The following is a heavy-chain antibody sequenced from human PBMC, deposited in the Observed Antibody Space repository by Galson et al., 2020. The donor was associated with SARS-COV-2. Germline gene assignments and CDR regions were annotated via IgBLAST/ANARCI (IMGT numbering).Heavy chain of an antibody. CDR3: ARDGTPHYYDSSGYYSPPDTYNWFDP. Sequence: ASVKVSCKASGYTFTSYGISWVRQAPGQGLEWMGWISAYNGNTNYAQKLQGRVTMTTDTSTSTAYMELRSLRSDDTAVYYCARDGTPHYYDSSGYYSPPDTYNWFDPWGQGTLVTVSS. D-gene: IGHD3-22*01. CDR2: ISAYNGNT. CDR1: GYTFTSYG. J-gene: IGHJ5*02. V-gene: IGHV1-18*04.